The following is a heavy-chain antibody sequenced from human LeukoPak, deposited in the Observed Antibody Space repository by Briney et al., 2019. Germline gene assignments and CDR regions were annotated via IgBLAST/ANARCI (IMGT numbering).Heavy chain of an antibody. CDR1: GGSISSYY. Sequence: SETLSLTCTVSGGSISSYYWSWIRQPPGKGLEWIGYIYYSGSTNYNPSLKSRVTISVDTSKNQFSPKLSSVTAADTAVYYCATHFTYYYDSSGYRYFDYWGQGTLVTVSS. D-gene: IGHD3-22*01. CDR3: ATHFTYYYDSSGYRYFDY. V-gene: IGHV4-59*08. J-gene: IGHJ4*02. CDR2: IYYSGST.